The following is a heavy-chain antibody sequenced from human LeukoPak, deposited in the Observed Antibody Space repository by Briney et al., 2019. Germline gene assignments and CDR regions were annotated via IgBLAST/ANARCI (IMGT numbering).Heavy chain of an antibody. CDR1: GGSINSYY. J-gene: IGHJ3*02. CDR2: IYTSGST. Sequence: PSETLSLTXTVSGGSINSYYWSWIRQPAGKGVEWIGRIYTSGSTNYNPSLKSRVAMSVDTSRNQFSLKLSSVTAADTAVYYCAREIESRFLEWLGAFDIWGQGTMVTVSS. CDR3: AREIESRFLEWLGAFDI. D-gene: IGHD3-3*01. V-gene: IGHV4-4*07.